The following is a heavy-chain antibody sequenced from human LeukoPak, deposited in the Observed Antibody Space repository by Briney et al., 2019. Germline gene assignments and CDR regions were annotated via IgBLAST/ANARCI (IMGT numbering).Heavy chain of an antibody. CDR3: ARGPSGLDY. CDR1: GFTFRSYT. V-gene: IGHV3-30-3*01. J-gene: IGHJ4*02. Sequence: GGSLRLSCAASGFTFRSYTMHWVRQAPGKGLEWVAVISYDGSNKYYADSVKGRFTIPRDNSKKTLYLQMNSLRAEDTAVYYCARGPSGLDYWGQGTLVTVSS. D-gene: IGHD1-26*01. CDR2: ISYDGSNK.